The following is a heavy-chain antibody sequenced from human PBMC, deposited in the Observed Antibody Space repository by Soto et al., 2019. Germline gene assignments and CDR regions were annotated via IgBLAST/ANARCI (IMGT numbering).Heavy chain of an antibody. CDR1: GYTFTSYG. CDR3: VRDSLESSGWDDCKYSMDV. J-gene: IGHJ6*02. D-gene: IGHD6-19*01. Sequence: ASVKVSCKASGYTFTSYGISWVRQAPGQGFEWMGWISAYNGNTNYAQKLQGRVTMTTDTSTSTAYMELRSLRSDDTAVYYCVRDSLESSGWDDCKYSMDVWGQGTTVTVSS. V-gene: IGHV1-18*01. CDR2: ISAYNGNT.